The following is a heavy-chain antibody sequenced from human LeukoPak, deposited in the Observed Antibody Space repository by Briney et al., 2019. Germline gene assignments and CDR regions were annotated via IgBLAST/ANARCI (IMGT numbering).Heavy chain of an antibody. V-gene: IGHV1-69*01. D-gene: IGHD4-11*01. CDR2: IIPVFGTA. CDR3: ARGRGTGNYRDAFDI. J-gene: IGHJ3*02. CDR1: GGTFSRYV. Sequence: SVKVSCKASGGTFSRYVINWVRQAPGQGLEWMGGIIPVFGTANYAQKFQGRVTITADDSTGTAYMDLSSLRSEDTAVYYCARGRGTGNYRDAFDIWGLGTMVTVSP.